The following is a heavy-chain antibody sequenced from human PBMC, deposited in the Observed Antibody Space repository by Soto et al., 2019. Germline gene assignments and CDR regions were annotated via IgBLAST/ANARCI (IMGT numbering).Heavy chain of an antibody. D-gene: IGHD3-10*01. Sequence: ASVKVSCKASGYTFTSYAMHWVRQAPGQRLEWMGWINAGNGNTKYSQKFQGRVTITRDTSASTAYMELSSLRSEDTAVYYCARDSGGYGSGSYSINWFDPWGQGTLVTVSS. V-gene: IGHV1-3*01. CDR3: ARDSGGYGSGSYSINWFDP. CDR1: GYTFTSYA. J-gene: IGHJ5*02. CDR2: INAGNGNT.